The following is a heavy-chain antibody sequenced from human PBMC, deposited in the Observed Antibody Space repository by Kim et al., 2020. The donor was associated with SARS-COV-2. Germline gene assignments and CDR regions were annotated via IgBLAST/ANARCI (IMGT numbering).Heavy chain of an antibody. CDR3: ASGDTAMVTFTMPMSDY. J-gene: IGHJ4*01. CDR1: GFTFSSYA. CDR2: ISYDGSNK. D-gene: IGHD5-18*01. Sequence: GGSLRLSCAASGFTFSSYAMHWVRQAPGKGLEWVAVISYDGSNKYYADSVKGRFTISRDNSKNTLHLQMNILRAEDTAVYYCASGDTAMVTFTMPMSDY. V-gene: IGHV3-30*04.